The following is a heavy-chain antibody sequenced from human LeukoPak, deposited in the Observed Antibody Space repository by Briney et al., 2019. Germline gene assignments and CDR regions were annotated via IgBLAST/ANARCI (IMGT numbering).Heavy chain of an antibody. D-gene: IGHD3-10*01. CDR1: GFTVSSNY. J-gene: IGHJ4*02. Sequence: GGSLRLSCAASGFTVSSNYMSWVRQAPGKGLEWISVIYSGGSTYYADSVKGRFTISSDNSKNTLYLQMNSLRAEDTAVYYCARGSPILRGRPFDYWGQGTLVTVSS. CDR2: IYSGGST. V-gene: IGHV3-53*01. CDR3: ARGSPILRGRPFDY.